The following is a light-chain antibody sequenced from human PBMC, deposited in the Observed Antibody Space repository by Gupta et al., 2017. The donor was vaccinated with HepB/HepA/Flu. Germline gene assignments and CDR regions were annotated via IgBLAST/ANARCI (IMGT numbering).Light chain of an antibody. J-gene: IGLJ2*01. CDR2: END. CDR3: GTLDSSLNVVV. Sequence: QSVLTQPPSVSAAPGQKVTISCSGSSSNIGNNYVSWYQQLPGTAPKLLIYENDKRPSGIPDRFSGSKSGTSATLTSTGLQTGDEADYYCGTLDSSLNVVVFGGGTRLTVL. CDR1: SSNIGNNY. V-gene: IGLV1-51*02.